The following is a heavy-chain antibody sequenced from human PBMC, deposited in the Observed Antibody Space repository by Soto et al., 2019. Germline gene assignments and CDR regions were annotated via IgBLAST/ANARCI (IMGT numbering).Heavy chain of an antibody. Sequence: GGSLRLSCAASGFTFRRYWMSWVRQAPGKGLEWVANIKQDGSESYYVDSVKGRFTISRDNAKNSLYVQMNSLRVEDTAVYYCARDTGFGFDYWGQGTLVTVSS. CDR2: IKQDGSES. CDR1: GFTFRRYW. CDR3: ARDTGFGFDY. V-gene: IGHV3-7*01. D-gene: IGHD3-10*01. J-gene: IGHJ4*02.